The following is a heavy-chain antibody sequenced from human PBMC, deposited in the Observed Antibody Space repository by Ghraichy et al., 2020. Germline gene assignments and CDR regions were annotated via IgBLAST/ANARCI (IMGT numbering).Heavy chain of an antibody. J-gene: IGHJ4*02. CDR1: GFTFDDYA. Sequence: LSLTCAASGFTFDDYAMHWVRQAPGKGLEWVSGISWNSGSIGYADSVKGRFTISRDNAKNSLYLQMNSLRAEDTALYYCAKVSIAVAGPLDYWGQGTLVTVSS. CDR3: AKVSIAVAGPLDY. CDR2: ISWNSGSI. V-gene: IGHV3-9*01. D-gene: IGHD6-19*01.